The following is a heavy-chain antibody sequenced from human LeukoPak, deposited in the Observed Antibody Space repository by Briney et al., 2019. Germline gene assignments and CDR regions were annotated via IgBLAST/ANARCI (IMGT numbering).Heavy chain of an antibody. Sequence: SETLSLTCAVSGYSINSNYYWNWIRQPPGKGLEWIGSIYHSGSTYYNPSLKSRVTISVDTSKNQFSLKLSSVTAADTAVYYCALWSGYYTNDYWGQGTLVTVSS. D-gene: IGHD3-3*01. CDR2: IYHSGST. CDR1: GYSINSNYY. J-gene: IGHJ4*02. CDR3: ALWSGYYTNDY. V-gene: IGHV4-38-2*01.